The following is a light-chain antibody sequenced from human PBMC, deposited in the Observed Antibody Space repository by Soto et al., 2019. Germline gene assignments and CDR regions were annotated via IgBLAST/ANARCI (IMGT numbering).Light chain of an antibody. J-gene: IGLJ2*01. V-gene: IGLV2-8*01. CDR3: GSYAGSNNVGV. Sequence: QSALTQPPSASGSPGQSVTISCTGTSSDVGGYNYVSWYQQHPGKAPKLIIYEVNKRPSGVPDRFSGSKSGNTASLTVSGLQAEDEAEYHCGSYAGSNNVGVFGGGTKLTVL. CDR1: SSDVGGYNY. CDR2: EVN.